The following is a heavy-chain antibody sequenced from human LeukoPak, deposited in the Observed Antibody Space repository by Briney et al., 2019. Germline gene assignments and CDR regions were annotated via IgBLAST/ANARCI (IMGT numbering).Heavy chain of an antibody. CDR3: ARVFWDGYGYFDY. CDR1: GFTFSSYS. Sequence: PGGSLRLSCAASGFTFSSYSMTWIRQAPGKGLEWVSYINTIGYTIYYADSVKGRFTISRDNARNSLYLQMSSLRAEDTAVYYCARVFWDGYGYFDYWGQGTLVTVSS. CDR2: INTIGYTI. J-gene: IGHJ4*02. D-gene: IGHD3-22*01. V-gene: IGHV3-48*04.